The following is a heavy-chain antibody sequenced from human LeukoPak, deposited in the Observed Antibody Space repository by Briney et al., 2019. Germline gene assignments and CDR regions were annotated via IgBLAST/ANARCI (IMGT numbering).Heavy chain of an antibody. Sequence: GGSLRLSCAASGFTFNSYWMHWVRHVPGKGLVWVSRINSDGSSITYADSVKGRFTISRDNAKNTLYLQMNSLRVEDTAVYYCVREGRVSGYDFDCWGQGTLVTVPS. CDR3: VREGRVSGYDFDC. D-gene: IGHD5-12*01. CDR1: GFTFNSYW. CDR2: INSDGSSI. J-gene: IGHJ4*02. V-gene: IGHV3-74*03.